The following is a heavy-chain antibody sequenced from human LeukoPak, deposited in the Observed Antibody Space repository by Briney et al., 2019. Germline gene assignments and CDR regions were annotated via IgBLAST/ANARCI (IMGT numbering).Heavy chain of an antibody. J-gene: IGHJ4*02. D-gene: IGHD2-15*01. V-gene: IGHV4-59*08. Sequence: PSETLSLTCTVSGGSISSYYWSWIRQPPGKGLEWIGYIYYSGSTNYNPSLKSRVTISVDTSKNQFSLSLSSVTAADTAVYYCARHISGGATLDWGQGTLVTVSS. CDR2: IYYSGST. CDR3: ARHISGGATLD. CDR1: GGSISSYY.